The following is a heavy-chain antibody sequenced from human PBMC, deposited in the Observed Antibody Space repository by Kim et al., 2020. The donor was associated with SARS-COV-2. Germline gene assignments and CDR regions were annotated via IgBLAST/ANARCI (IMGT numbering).Heavy chain of an antibody. CDR2: IYYSGST. D-gene: IGHD3-10*01. CDR1: GGSISSYY. V-gene: IGHV4-59*13. CDR3: AREHLRGITKDWFDP. Sequence: SETLSLTCTVSGGSISSYYWSWIRQPPGKGLEWIGYIYYSGSTNYNPSLKSRVTISVDTSKNQFSLKLSSVTAADTAVYYCAREHLRGITKDWFDPWGQGTLVTVSS. J-gene: IGHJ5*02.